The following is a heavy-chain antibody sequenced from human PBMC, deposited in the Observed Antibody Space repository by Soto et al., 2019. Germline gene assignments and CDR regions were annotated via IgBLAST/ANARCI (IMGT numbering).Heavy chain of an antibody. D-gene: IGHD3-10*01. V-gene: IGHV3-53*01. Sequence: EVQLVESGGGLIQPGGSLRLSCAVSGFTVSNNYMSWVRQAPGKGLEGVSVIYSGGYTAYGDSVKGRFTISRDNSKTTLFLQINTLTPPPPAFFSCAPHPGGGGYWGQGTLVTVSP. CDR2: IYSGGYT. CDR1: GFTVSNNY. J-gene: IGHJ4*02. CDR3: APHPGGGGY.